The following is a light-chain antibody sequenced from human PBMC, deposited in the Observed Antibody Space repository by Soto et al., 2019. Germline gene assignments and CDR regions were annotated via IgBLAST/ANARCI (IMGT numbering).Light chain of an antibody. CDR2: AAS. V-gene: IGKV1-39*01. J-gene: IGKJ5*01. CDR1: QSISNY. Sequence: DIQMTQSPSSLSASVGDRVTITCRASQSISNYLNWYQQKPGKAPKFLIYAASSLRSGVPARFSGSGSGTDFTLTISSLQPEDFATYYCQQFHSYPITFGQGTRLEIK. CDR3: QQFHSYPIT.